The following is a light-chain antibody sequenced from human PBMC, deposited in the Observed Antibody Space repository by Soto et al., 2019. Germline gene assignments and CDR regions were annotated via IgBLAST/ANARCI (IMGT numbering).Light chain of an antibody. CDR3: QQYGNSPRT. Sequence: EVVVTQSPATLSVSPGERATLSCRASESFGRHLAWYHQKPGQAPKLLISGASNRATGIPDRFSGSGSGTDFTLTISRLEPEDFAVYYCQQYGNSPRTFGQGTKVDIK. CDR1: ESFGRH. CDR2: GAS. J-gene: IGKJ1*01. V-gene: IGKV3-20*01.